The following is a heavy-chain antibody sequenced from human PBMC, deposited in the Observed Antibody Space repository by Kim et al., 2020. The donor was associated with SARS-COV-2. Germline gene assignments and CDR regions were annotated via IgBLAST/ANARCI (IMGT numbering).Heavy chain of an antibody. CDR3: AKDGLRFFGVVRPYGMDV. Sequence: GGSLRLSCAASGFTFSSYGMHWVRQAPGKGLEWVAVISYDGSNKYYADSVKGRFTISRDNSKNTLYLQMNSLRAEDTAVYYCAKDGLRFFGVVRPYGMDVWGQGTTVTVSS. D-gene: IGHD3-3*01. CDR1: GFTFSSYG. CDR2: ISYDGSNK. V-gene: IGHV3-30*18. J-gene: IGHJ6*02.